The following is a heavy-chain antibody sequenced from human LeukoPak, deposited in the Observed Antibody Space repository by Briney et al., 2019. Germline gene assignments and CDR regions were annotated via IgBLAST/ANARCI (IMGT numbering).Heavy chain of an antibody. CDR3: ARGNNYHYYYYYLDV. D-gene: IGHD4-11*01. V-gene: IGHV3-74*01. J-gene: IGHJ6*03. CDR2: INSDGSST. Sequence: GGSLRLSCAASGFTFSSYWMHWVCQAPGKGLVWVSRINSDGSSTSYADSVKGRFTISRDNAKNTLYLQMNSLRAEDTAVYYCARGNNYHYYYYYLDVWGKGTTVTVSS. CDR1: GFTFSSYW.